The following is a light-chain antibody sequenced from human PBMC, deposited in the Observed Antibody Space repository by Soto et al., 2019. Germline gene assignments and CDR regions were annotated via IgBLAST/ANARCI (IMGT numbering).Light chain of an antibody. CDR3: SSYTSSSTVYV. Sequence: QSVLTQPASVSGSPGQSITISCTGTSRDVGGYNYVSGYEQHPGKATKLMIYDVSNRPAGAANRFSGSKSGNTASLTISGIQAEEEADYYCSSYTSSSTVYVFGTGTKVTVL. CDR2: DVS. CDR1: SRDVGGYNY. J-gene: IGLJ1*01. V-gene: IGLV2-14*01.